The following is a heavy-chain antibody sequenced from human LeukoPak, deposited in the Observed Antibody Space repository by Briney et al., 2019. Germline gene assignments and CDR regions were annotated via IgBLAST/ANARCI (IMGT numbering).Heavy chain of an antibody. Sequence: SQTLSLTCAISGDSVSSNSAAWDWIRQSPSRGLEWLGRTYYRSKWFYDYAVSVKSRITINPDTSKNQFSLLLNSVTPEDTAVYYCTRDSGLGNDAFDIWGQGTMVTVSS. CDR1: GDSVSSNSAA. CDR3: TRDSGLGNDAFDI. D-gene: IGHD3-10*01. CDR2: TYYRSKWFY. V-gene: IGHV6-1*01. J-gene: IGHJ3*02.